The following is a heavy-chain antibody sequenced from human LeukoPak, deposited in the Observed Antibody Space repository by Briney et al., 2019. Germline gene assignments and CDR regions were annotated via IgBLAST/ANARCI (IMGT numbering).Heavy chain of an antibody. J-gene: IGHJ3*01. D-gene: IGHD6-13*01. V-gene: IGHV4-59*01. CDR1: GGSMRGYY. CDR3: ARGDGSTWYEATFHV. Sequence: PSETLSLTCTVSGGSMRGYYWTWIRQPPGRGLEWIGYIFHSGSTTYNPSLRGRVTMSVDTSENHFSLKLSSVTAADTAVYFCARGDGSTWYEATFHVWGQGTMVTVSS. CDR2: IFHSGST.